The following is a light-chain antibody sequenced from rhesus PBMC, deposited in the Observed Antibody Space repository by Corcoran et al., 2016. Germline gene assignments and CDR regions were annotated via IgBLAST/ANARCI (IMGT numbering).Light chain of an antibody. J-gene: IGKJ1*01. CDR1: QDSSKW. CDR3: QQHHTTPRT. CDR2: KAS. V-gene: IGKV1-21*01. Sequence: DIQMTQSPSSLSASVGDRVTITCRASQDSSKWIAWYQTKPGKAPKILIYKASTFQSGVPSRFSGSGSWTEFTLTISSLQPADCATYYCQQHHTTPRTFGLGTKVEI.